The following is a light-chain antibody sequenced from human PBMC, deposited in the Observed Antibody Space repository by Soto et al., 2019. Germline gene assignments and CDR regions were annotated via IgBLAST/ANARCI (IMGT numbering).Light chain of an antibody. CDR3: QQRSNWPIT. J-gene: IGKJ5*01. CDR2: GAS. CDR1: QSLGNN. V-gene: IGKV3-11*01. Sequence: EIVMTQSPATLSVSPGQRATLSFRPSQSLGNNLAWYSQKPGQAPRLLIFGASIRATGIPARFSGSGSGTDFTLTISSLEPEDFAVYYCQQRSNWPITFGQGTRLEIK.